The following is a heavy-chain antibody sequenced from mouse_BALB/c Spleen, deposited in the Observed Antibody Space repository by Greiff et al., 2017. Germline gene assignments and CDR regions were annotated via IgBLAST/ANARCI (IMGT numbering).Heavy chain of an antibody. CDR1: GFSLTSYG. J-gene: IGHJ4*01. V-gene: IGHV2-4-1*01. Sequence: VQLQQSGPGLVQPSQSLSITCTVSGFSLTSYGVHWVRQSPGKGLEWLGVIWSGGSTDYNAAFISRLSISKDNSKSQVFFKMNSLQADDTAIYYCATPQYDNYYAMDYWGQGTSVTVSS. CDR3: ATPQYDNYYAMDY. D-gene: IGHD2-10*02. CDR2: IWSGGST.